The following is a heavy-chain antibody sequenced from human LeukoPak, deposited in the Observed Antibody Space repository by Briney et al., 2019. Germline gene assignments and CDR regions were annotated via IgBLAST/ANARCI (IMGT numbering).Heavy chain of an antibody. Sequence: SETLSLTCTVSGGSISSTSYYWGWLRQPPGKGLEWIGSIYYSGSTYYSPSLKSRATISIDTSKNLFSLKLSSVTAADTAVYYCARGVFGGSVDFDYWGQGTLVTVSS. CDR3: ARGVFGGSVDFDY. CDR1: GGSISSTSYY. J-gene: IGHJ4*02. CDR2: IYYSGST. V-gene: IGHV4-39*07. D-gene: IGHD2-15*01.